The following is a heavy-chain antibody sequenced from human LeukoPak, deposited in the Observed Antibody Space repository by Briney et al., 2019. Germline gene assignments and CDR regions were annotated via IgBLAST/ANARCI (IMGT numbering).Heavy chain of an antibody. Sequence: ESLKISCKGSGYSFPSYWIGWVRQMPGKGLEWMGIIYPGDSDTRYSPSFQGHVTISADKSFSTAYLQWSSLKASDTAMYYCARLGGNSGNFFDYWGQGTLVTVSS. CDR2: IYPGDSDT. D-gene: IGHD4-23*01. J-gene: IGHJ4*02. V-gene: IGHV5-51*01. CDR3: ARLGGNSGNFFDY. CDR1: GYSFPSYW.